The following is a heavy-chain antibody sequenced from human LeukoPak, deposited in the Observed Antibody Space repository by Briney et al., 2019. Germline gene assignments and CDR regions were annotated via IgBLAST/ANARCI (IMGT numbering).Heavy chain of an antibody. Sequence: GGTLRLSCAASGFTFSSYGMHWVRQAPGQGLEWVAVISHDGSSKYFADSVKGRFTISRYNPKNMLDLQMHSLRAEDTAVYYCAKSIRFCSGSSCFACYYNYGLHVWGQGTTVIVSS. J-gene: IGHJ6*02. CDR2: ISHDGSSK. CDR3: AKSIRFCSGSSCFACYYNYGLHV. D-gene: IGHD2-2*01. V-gene: IGHV3-30*18. CDR1: GFTFSSYG.